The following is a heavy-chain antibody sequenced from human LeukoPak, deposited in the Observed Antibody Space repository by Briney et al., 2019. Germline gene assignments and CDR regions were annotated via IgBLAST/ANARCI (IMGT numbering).Heavy chain of an antibody. CDR2: INPNSGGT. V-gene: IGHV1-2*02. CDR3: AAVAGLGNAFDI. Sequence: GASVKVSCKASGYTFTGYYMHWVRQAPGQGLEWMGWINPNSGGTNYAQKFQGRVTMTRDTSISTTYMELSRLRSDDTAVYYCAAVAGLGNAFDIWGQGTMVTVSS. J-gene: IGHJ3*02. D-gene: IGHD6-19*01. CDR1: GYTFTGYY.